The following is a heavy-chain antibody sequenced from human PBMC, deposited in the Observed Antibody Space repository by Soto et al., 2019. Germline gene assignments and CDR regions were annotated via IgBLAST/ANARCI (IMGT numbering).Heavy chain of an antibody. Sequence: SETLSLTCSVSGYSISSGYYWGWIRRHPGKGLEWIGSIYHSGSTYYNPSLKSRVTISVDTSKNQFSLKLSSVTAADTAVYYCARDISPRYSSRWY. CDR1: GYSISSGYY. CDR3: ARDISPRYSSRWY. D-gene: IGHD6-13*01. V-gene: IGHV4-38-2*02. CDR2: IYHSGST. J-gene: IGHJ2*01.